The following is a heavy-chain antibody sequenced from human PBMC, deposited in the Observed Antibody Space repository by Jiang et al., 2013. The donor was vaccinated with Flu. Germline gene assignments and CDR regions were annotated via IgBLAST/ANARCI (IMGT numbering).Heavy chain of an antibody. CDR2: ISPLFNTP. CDR3: ARAAAAAHWFDP. CDR1: GGTFSAYD. D-gene: IGHD6-25*01. J-gene: IGHJ5*02. V-gene: IGHV1-69*06. Sequence: GAEVKKPGSSVKVSCKASGGTFSAYDISWVRQAPGQGLEWMGAISPLFNTPKYAQDFQGRVTITADRYTNTAYMEVTSLKSEDTAVYYCARAAAAAHWFDPWGQGNPGQRLL.